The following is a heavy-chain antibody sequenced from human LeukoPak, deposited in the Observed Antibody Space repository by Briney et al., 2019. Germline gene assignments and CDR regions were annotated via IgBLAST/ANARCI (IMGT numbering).Heavy chain of an antibody. CDR3: ARVSPPISAAAGTVYFDY. D-gene: IGHD6-13*01. Sequence: SGTLSLTCAVSGGSISSSNWWSWVRQPPGKGLEWIGEIYHSGSTNYNPSLKSRVTISVDKSKNQFSLKLSSVTAADTAVYYCARVSPPISAAAGTVYFDYWGQGTLVTVSS. J-gene: IGHJ4*02. V-gene: IGHV4-4*02. CDR1: GGSISSSNW. CDR2: IYHSGST.